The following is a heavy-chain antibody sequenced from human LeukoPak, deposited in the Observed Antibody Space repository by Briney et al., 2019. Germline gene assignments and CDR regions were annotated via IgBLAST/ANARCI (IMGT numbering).Heavy chain of an antibody. CDR1: GYIFTSYG. D-gene: IGHD3-16*01. V-gene: IGHV1-18*01. CDR3: ARVKLGVDAFDI. Sequence: ASVKVSCKASGYIFTSYGISWVRQAPGQGPEWMGWISAYYGDIKYAQHLQGRVTMSTDTSTSTAYMELRSLQSDDTAVYYCARVKLGVDAFDIWGQGTMVTASS. CDR2: ISAYYGDI. J-gene: IGHJ3*02.